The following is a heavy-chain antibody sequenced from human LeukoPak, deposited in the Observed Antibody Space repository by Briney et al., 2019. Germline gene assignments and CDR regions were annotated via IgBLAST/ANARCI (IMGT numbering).Heavy chain of an antibody. V-gene: IGHV3-21*01. CDR1: GFTLSNYD. D-gene: IGHD3-9*01. Sequence: PGGSLRLSCAASGFTLSNYDMNWVRQAPGKGLEWVSFISSSSYYIYYADSVKGRFTISRDNAKNALYLQMNSLRAEDTAVYYCARGSSDYDILTGYLTDDAFDIWGQGTMVTVSS. CDR3: ARGSSDYDILTGYLTDDAFDI. J-gene: IGHJ3*02. CDR2: ISSSSYYI.